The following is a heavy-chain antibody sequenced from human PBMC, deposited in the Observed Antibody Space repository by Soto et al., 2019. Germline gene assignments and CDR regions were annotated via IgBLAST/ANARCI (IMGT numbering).Heavy chain of an antibody. V-gene: IGHV4-59*01. Sequence: PSETLSLTCTVSSGSISSYYWSWIRQPPGKGLEWIRYIHYTGNTNSNPSLKGRVTLSIDPSWNQFSLKLRSVTAADTAVYYCAAGCYLTGFSYREIKWFDPWGQGTRVTVSS. D-gene: IGHD3-9*01. CDR3: AAGCYLTGFSYREIKWFDP. CDR1: SGSISSYY. CDR2: IHYTGNT. J-gene: IGHJ5*02.